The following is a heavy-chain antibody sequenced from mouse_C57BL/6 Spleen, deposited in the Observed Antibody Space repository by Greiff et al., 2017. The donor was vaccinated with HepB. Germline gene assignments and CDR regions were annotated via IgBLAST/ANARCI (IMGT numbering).Heavy chain of an antibody. CDR2: IRNKANGYTT. Sequence: EVKLMESGGGLVQPGGSLSLSCAASGFTFTDYYMSWVRQPPGKALEWLGFIRNKANGYTTEYSASVKGRFTISRDNSQSILYLQMNALRAEDSATYYCARYAPYYYGSSLYYFDYWGQGTTLTVSS. V-gene: IGHV7-3*01. J-gene: IGHJ2*01. CDR1: GFTFTDYY. D-gene: IGHD1-1*01. CDR3: ARYAPYYYGSSLYYFDY.